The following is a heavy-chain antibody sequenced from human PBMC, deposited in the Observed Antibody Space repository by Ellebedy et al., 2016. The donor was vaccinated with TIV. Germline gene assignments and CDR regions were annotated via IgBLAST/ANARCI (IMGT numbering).Heavy chain of an antibody. J-gene: IGHJ4*02. V-gene: IGHV3-66*01. D-gene: IGHD5-24*01. CDR2: VHSGGGT. Sequence: PGGSLRLSCAASGFTFSSYWMHWVRQAPGKGLEWVSVVHSGGGTNSADSVKGRFTISRDNSKNTVSLQMNSLRAEDTAVYYCGRARRDGSNSYLDYWGQGTLVTVSS. CDR3: GRARRDGSNSYLDY. CDR1: GFTFSSYW.